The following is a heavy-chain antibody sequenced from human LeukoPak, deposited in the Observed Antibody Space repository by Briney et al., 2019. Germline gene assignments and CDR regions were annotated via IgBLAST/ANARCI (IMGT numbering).Heavy chain of an antibody. V-gene: IGHV5-51*01. CDR2: IYPGDSDT. J-gene: IGHJ3*02. CDR1: GYSFTSYW. D-gene: IGHD3-22*01. CDR3: ASALSDSSSDAFDI. Sequence: GESLKISCKGSGYSFTSYWIAWVRQMPGKGLEWMGIIYPGDSDTRYSPSFQGQVTISADKSISTAYPQWSSLKASDTAMYYCASALSDSSSDAFDIWGQGTMVTVSS.